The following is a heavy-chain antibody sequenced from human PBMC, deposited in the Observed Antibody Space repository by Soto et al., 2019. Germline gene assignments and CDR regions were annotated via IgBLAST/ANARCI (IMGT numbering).Heavy chain of an antibody. V-gene: IGHV4-59*01. D-gene: IGHD4-17*01. CDR1: GGSISSFY. Sequence: SETLSLTCTVSGGSISSFYWTWIRQPPGKGLEWIGYIYYTGTTNYNPSLQSRVTISVDTSKNQVSLQLRSVTAADTALYYCARQRGDYAQLDYWGQGTLVTVSS. J-gene: IGHJ4*02. CDR3: ARQRGDYAQLDY. CDR2: IYYTGTT.